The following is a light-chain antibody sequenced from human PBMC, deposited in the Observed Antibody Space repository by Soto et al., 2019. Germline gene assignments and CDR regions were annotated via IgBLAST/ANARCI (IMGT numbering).Light chain of an antibody. Sequence: SYELTQPPSVSVSPGQTATMTCSGDKLGGKYVCWYQQKPGQSPVLVIYDDTKRPSGIPERFSGSNSGNTATLTISGTQAMDEADYYCQAWDNSVVFGGATKLTVL. J-gene: IGLJ2*01. CDR1: KLGGKY. CDR3: QAWDNSVV. CDR2: DDT. V-gene: IGLV3-1*01.